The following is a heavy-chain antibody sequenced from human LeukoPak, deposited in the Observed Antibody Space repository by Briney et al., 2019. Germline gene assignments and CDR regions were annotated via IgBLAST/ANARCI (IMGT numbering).Heavy chain of an antibody. CDR3: AKDRLTATPYCFDY. Sequence: GGSLRLSCAASGFTFSSYAMSWVRQAPGKGLEWVSGISGSGGSTSYADSVKGRFTISRDNPKNTLYLQMDSLRAEDTAVYYCAKDRLTATPYCFDYWGQGTLVTVSS. V-gene: IGHV3-23*01. J-gene: IGHJ4*02. D-gene: IGHD1-20*01. CDR1: GFTFSSYA. CDR2: ISGSGGST.